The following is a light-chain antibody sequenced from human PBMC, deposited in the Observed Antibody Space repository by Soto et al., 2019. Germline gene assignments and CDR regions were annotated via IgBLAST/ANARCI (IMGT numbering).Light chain of an antibody. CDR2: DVS. CDR1: SSDVGAYNY. V-gene: IGLV2-14*03. CDR3: NSFTTSSTLV. Sequence: QSALTQPASVSGSPGQSITISCTGTSSDVGAYNYVSWYQHHPGKAPKLMIYDVSNRPSGVSNRFSGSKSGNTASLTISGLQAEDEADYYCNSFTTSSTLVFGGGPLLTVL. J-gene: IGLJ2*01.